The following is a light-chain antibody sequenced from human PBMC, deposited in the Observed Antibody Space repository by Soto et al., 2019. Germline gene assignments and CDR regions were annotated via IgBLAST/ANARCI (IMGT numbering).Light chain of an antibody. CDR3: QKLNSYPPF. CDR2: AAS. CDR1: QGISSY. Sequence: DIQLTQSPSFLSASVGDRVTITCRASQGISSYLAWYQQKPGKAPKLLIYAASTLQSGVPSRFSGSGSGTEFTLTISSLQPGDFATYYCQKLNSYPPFFGGGTKVEIK. V-gene: IGKV1-9*01. J-gene: IGKJ4*01.